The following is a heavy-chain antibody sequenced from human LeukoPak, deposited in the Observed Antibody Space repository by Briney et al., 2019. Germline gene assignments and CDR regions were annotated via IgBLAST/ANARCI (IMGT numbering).Heavy chain of an antibody. CDR3: ARDTRNGALDY. D-gene: IGHD2-8*01. V-gene: IGHV1-2*02. CDR1: GYTFTSYA. CDR2: INPNSGGT. Sequence: ASVKVSCKASGYTFTSYAMNWVRQAPGQGLEWMGWINPNSGGTNYAQKFQGRVTMTRDTSISTAYMELSRLRSDDTAVYYCARDTRNGALDYWGQGTLVTVSS. J-gene: IGHJ4*02.